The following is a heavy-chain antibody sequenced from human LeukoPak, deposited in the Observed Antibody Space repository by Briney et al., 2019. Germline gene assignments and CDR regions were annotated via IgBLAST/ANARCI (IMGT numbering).Heavy chain of an antibody. V-gene: IGHV1-46*01. J-gene: IGHJ4*02. Sequence: EASVKVSCKASGYTLTAYNLHWVRQAPGQGLEWLGMINPSGDDPKYAQKFQGRITVTRDTSTRVVYMEMSSLTSEDTSVYYCATSSTGQLLMSYWGQGTLVTVSS. CDR2: INPSGDDP. CDR1: GYTLTAYN. CDR3: ATSSTGQLLMSY. D-gene: IGHD2-2*01.